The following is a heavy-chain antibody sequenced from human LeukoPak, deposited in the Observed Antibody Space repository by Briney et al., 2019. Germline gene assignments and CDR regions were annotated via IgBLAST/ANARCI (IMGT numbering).Heavy chain of an antibody. D-gene: IGHD2-21*02. V-gene: IGHV3-7*01. CDR1: GLTFNRCW. J-gene: IGHJ1*01. CDR2: INPDGRDT. CDR3: TSWGDTTAEYFQR. Sequence: GGFLRLSCVVSGLTFNRCWMNWVRQAPGKGLEWVAHINPDGRDTYYVDSVKGRFTISRDNAQNSMYLQMNSLRVEDTAVYYCTSWGDTTAEYFQRWGQGTLVTVSS.